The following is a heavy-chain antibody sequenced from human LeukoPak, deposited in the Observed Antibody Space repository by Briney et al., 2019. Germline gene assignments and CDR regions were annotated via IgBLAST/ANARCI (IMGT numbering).Heavy chain of an antibody. J-gene: IGHJ5*02. Sequence: SVKVSCKASGGTFSSYAISWVRQAPGQGLEWMGRSIPILGIANYAQKFQGRVTITADKSTSTAYMELSSLRSEYTAVYYCARHQWGCSSTSCYSPVNPLANWFDPWGQGTLVTVSS. D-gene: IGHD2-2*02. V-gene: IGHV1-69*04. CDR1: GGTFSSYA. CDR3: ARHQWGCSSTSCYSPVNPLANWFDP. CDR2: SIPILGIA.